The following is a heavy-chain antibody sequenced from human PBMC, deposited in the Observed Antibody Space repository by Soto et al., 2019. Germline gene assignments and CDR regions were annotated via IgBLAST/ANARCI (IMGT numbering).Heavy chain of an antibody. Sequence: QVQLVQSGAEVKKPGASVKVSCKASEYTFSSYTLHWVRQAPGQRLEWMGWINAGNGDSKYSQKFQGRVSISRDTSASTASMELSSLTSEDTAVYYCARELQGLYYFDYWGQGTLLTVSS. CDR2: INAGNGDS. D-gene: IGHD4-4*01. J-gene: IGHJ4*02. CDR1: EYTFSSYT. V-gene: IGHV1-3*01. CDR3: ARELQGLYYFDY.